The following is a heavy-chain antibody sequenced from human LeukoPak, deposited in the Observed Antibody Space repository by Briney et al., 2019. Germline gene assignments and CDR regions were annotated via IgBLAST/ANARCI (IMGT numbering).Heavy chain of an antibody. CDR2: IYYSGST. CDR1: GGSVSRSPYY. Sequence: PSETLSLTCTVSGGSVSRSPYYWGWIRQPPGKGLEWIGNIYYSGSTYYNPSLKSRVTISVDTSKNQFSLKLSSVTAADTAVYYCARRRPRYGSGNSPMDVWGKGTTVTISS. D-gene: IGHD3-10*01. CDR3: ARRRPRYGSGNSPMDV. V-gene: IGHV4-39*07. J-gene: IGHJ6*03.